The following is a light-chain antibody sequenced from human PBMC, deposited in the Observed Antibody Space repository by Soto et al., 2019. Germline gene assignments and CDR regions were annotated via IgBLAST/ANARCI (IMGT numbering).Light chain of an antibody. CDR2: GAS. Sequence: EIVLTQSPGTLSLSPGERATLSCRASESVSSNYLAWYQQKPGQAPRLLIYGASTRATGVPDIFRGSGSGADFTLSISRLEPEDFAVYYCQQYGGSPRPFGQGTKVEIK. CDR1: ESVSSNY. CDR3: QQYGGSPRP. J-gene: IGKJ1*01. V-gene: IGKV3-20*01.